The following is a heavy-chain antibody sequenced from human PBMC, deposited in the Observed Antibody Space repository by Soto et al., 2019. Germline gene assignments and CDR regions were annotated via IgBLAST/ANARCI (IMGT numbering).Heavy chain of an antibody. V-gene: IGHV3-30*18. D-gene: IGHD3-22*01. J-gene: IGHJ6*02. CDR2: ISYDGSNK. CDR3: AKEGNYYDSSGYPRDYYYYGMDV. CDR1: GFTFSSYG. Sequence: LSLTCAASGFTFSSYGMHWVRQAPGKGLEWVAVISYDGSNKYYADSVKGRFTISRDNSKNTLYLQMNSLRAEDTAVYYCAKEGNYYDSSGYPRDYYYYGMDVWGQGTTVTVSS.